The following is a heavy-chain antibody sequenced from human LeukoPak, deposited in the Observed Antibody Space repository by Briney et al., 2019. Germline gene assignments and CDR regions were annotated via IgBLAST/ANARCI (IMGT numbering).Heavy chain of an antibody. Sequence: SETLSLTCTVSGGSVSSGSYYWSWIRQPPGKGLEWIGYIYYSGSTNYNPSLKSRVTILVDTSKNQFSLKLSSVTAADTAVYYCARDLGSSGWATIDYWGQGTLVTVSS. CDR1: GGSVSSGSYY. CDR2: IYYSGST. V-gene: IGHV4-61*01. J-gene: IGHJ4*02. CDR3: ARDLGSSGWATIDY. D-gene: IGHD6-19*01.